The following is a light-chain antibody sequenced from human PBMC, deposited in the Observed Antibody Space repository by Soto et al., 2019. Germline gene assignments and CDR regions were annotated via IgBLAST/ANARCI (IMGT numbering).Light chain of an antibody. CDR3: SSYTSSSGV. CDR2: EVS. J-gene: IGLJ1*01. V-gene: IGLV2-14*01. Sequence: QSLLTQPPSVSGSPGQSITISCTGTSSDVGGYNYVSWYQQHPGKAPKLMIYEVSNRPSGVSNRFSGSKSGNTASLTISGLQAEDEADYYCSSYTSSSGVFGTGTKVTVL. CDR1: SSDVGGYNY.